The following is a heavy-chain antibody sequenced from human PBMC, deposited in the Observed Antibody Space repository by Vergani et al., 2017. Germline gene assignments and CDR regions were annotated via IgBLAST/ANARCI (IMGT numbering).Heavy chain of an antibody. V-gene: IGHV4-34*01. CDR1: GGSFSGYY. CDR2: INHSGST. CDR3: ARDRLRYSGSPPQKXIDY. D-gene: IGHD1-26*01. Sequence: QVQLQQWGAGLLTPSETLSLTCAVYGGSFSGYYWSWIRQPPGKGLEWIGEINHSGSTNYNPSLKSRVTISVDTSKNQFSLKLSSVNAADTAVYYCARDRLRYSGSPPQKXIDYWGQGTLVTVSS. J-gene: IGHJ4*02.